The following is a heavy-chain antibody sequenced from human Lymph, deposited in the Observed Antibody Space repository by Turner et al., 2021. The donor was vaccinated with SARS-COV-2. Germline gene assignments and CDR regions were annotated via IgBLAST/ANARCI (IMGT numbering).Heavy chain of an antibody. D-gene: IGHD4-17*01. Sequence: QVQLQESGPGLVKPSETLSLTCTVSGGSISSYFWSWIRQPPGKGLEWIAYIYYSGSTNYNPSLESRVTISVDTSKNQFSLRLSSVTAADTAVYYCARDRTSYGDYWAGYYYGMDVWGQGTTVTVSS. CDR2: IYYSGST. V-gene: IGHV4-59*13. J-gene: IGHJ6*02. CDR1: GGSISSYF. CDR3: ARDRTSYGDYWAGYYYGMDV.